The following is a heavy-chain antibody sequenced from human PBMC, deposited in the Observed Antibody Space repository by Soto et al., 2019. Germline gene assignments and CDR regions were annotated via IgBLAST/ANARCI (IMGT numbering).Heavy chain of an antibody. V-gene: IGHV3-23*01. CDR1: GFTFSSYA. CDR2: ISGSGGST. J-gene: IGHJ4*02. CDR3: AKRGFGYGDYTVYSDY. D-gene: IGHD4-17*01. Sequence: GGSLRLSCAASGFTFSSYAMSWVRQAPGKGLEWVSAISGSGGSTYYADSVKGRFTISRDNSKNTLYLQMNSLRAEDTAVYYCAKRGFGYGDYTVYSDYWGQGTLVTVSS.